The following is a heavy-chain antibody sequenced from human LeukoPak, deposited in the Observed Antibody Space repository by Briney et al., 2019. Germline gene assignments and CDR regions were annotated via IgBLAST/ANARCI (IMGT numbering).Heavy chain of an antibody. D-gene: IGHD1-7*01. Sequence: ASVKVSCKASGYTFTSYGISWVRQAPGQGLEWMGWISAYNGNTNYAQKLQGRVTMTTDTSTSTAYMELRSLRSDDTAVYYCARSSSITGTNGAFDIWGQGTMVTVSS. CDR3: ARSSSITGTNGAFDI. J-gene: IGHJ3*02. CDR2: ISAYNGNT. CDR1: GYTFTSYG. V-gene: IGHV1-18*01.